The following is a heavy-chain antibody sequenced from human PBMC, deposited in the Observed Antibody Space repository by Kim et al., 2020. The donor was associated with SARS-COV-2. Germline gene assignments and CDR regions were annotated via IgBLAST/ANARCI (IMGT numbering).Heavy chain of an antibody. CDR2: IIPIFGTA. CDR3: ARDGGRKSYSYYYDMDV. J-gene: IGHJ6*02. V-gene: IGHV1-69*13. CDR1: GGTFSSYA. Sequence: SVKVSCKASGGTFSSYAISWVRQAPGQGLEWMGGIIPIFGTASYAQNFQDRVTITADESTSTAYMDLSSLRSEDTAVYYCARDGGRKSYSYYYDMDVWGQGTSVTVSS.